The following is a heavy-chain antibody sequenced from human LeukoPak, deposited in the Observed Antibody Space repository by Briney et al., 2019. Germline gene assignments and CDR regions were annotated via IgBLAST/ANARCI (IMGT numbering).Heavy chain of an antibody. CDR1: GFTLSDYD. J-gene: IGHJ6*02. D-gene: IGHD3/OR15-3a*01. CDR2: LGSAGDK. Sequence: GGSLRLSCAASGFTLSDYDIHWVRQPIGKGLDWVSGLGSAGDKYHAGSERGRFTISREDAEKSVYLQMNGLRPEDTAIYYCARAKRETSTRPWTSGMDVWGQGTRVTVSS. CDR3: ARAKRETSTRPWTSGMDV. V-gene: IGHV3-13*01.